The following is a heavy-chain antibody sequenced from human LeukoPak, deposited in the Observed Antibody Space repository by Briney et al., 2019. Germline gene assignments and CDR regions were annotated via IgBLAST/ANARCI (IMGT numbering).Heavy chain of an antibody. J-gene: IGHJ6*02. Sequence: GGSLRLSCAASGFTFSSYAMSWVRQAPGKGLEWVSAISGSGGSTYYADSVKGRFTISRDNSKNTLYLQMNSLRAEDTAVYYCARVRDYYDSSGYGFQEYIGDYGMDVWGQGTTVTVSS. CDR3: ARVRDYYDSSGYGFQEYIGDYGMDV. CDR2: ISGSGGST. D-gene: IGHD3-22*01. CDR1: GFTFSSYA. V-gene: IGHV3-23*01.